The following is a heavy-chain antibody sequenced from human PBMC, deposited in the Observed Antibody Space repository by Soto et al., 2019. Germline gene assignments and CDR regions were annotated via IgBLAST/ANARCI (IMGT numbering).Heavy chain of an antibody. Sequence: QLQLQESGSGLVKPSETLSLTCIVSNGSISSRSSYWGWIRQTPGKGLEWIGSIYYIGNTYYTPSLKIPVTISIDTSKTQFSLHMNYVTAADTAVYFCGGQDSGSKGYYFENWGQGALVTVSS. D-gene: IGHD2-15*01. J-gene: IGHJ4*02. V-gene: IGHV4-39*01. CDR2: IYYIGNT. CDR1: NGSISSRSSY. CDR3: GGQDSGSKGYYFEN.